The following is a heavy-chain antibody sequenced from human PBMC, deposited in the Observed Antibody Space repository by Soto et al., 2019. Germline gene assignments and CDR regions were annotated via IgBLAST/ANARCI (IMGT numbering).Heavy chain of an antibody. D-gene: IGHD4-4*01. J-gene: IGHJ5*02. CDR3: ARDWLGSKGWFDP. Sequence: QVQLVESGGGVVQPGRSLRLSCAASGFTFSSYAMHWVRQAPGKGLEWVAVISYDGSNKYYADSVKGRFTISRDNSKNTLYRQMNSRRAEDTAVYYCARDWLGSKGWFDPWGQGTLVTVSS. V-gene: IGHV3-30-3*01. CDR1: GFTFSSYA. CDR2: ISYDGSNK.